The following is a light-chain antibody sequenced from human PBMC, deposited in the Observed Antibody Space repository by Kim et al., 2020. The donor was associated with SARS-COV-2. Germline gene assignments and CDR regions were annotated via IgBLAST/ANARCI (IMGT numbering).Light chain of an antibody. J-gene: IGKJ1*01. Sequence: EIVLTQSPGTLSLSPGERATLSCRASKSVSSGYLAWYQQKPGQAPRLLIYGASSRATGIPDRFSGSGSGTDFTLTISRLEPEDLAVYCCQQYGSSPRTFGRGTQVDIK. CDR3: QQYGSSPRT. CDR1: KSVSSGY. CDR2: GAS. V-gene: IGKV3-20*01.